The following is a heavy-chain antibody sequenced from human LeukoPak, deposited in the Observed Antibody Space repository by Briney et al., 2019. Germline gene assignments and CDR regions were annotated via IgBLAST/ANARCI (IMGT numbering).Heavy chain of an antibody. Sequence: SETLSLTCTVSGGSVRSGSYYWSWIRQPPGKELEWIGYIYYSGSTNYNPSLKSRVTISVDTSKNQFSLKLSSVTAADTAVYYCAREFHCSGGSCFGYDYWGQGTLVTVSS. J-gene: IGHJ4*02. D-gene: IGHD2-15*01. CDR1: GGSVRSGSYY. V-gene: IGHV4-61*01. CDR3: AREFHCSGGSCFGYDY. CDR2: IYYSGST.